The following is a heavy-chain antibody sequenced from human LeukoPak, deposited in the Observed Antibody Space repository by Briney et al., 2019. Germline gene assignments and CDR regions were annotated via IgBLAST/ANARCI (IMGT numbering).Heavy chain of an antibody. CDR2: ISGSGGST. J-gene: IGHJ4*02. D-gene: IGHD3-22*01. Sequence: RGGSLRLSCAPSGFTFISYAMSWGRQAPRKGLEWGSVISGSGGSTYYADSVQGRFTISRDNSNNTLYLQMTSLRADDTAVYHGARRGYDSSGYYGYFDYWAQGTLVTVSS. CDR3: ARRGYDSSGYYGYFDY. V-gene: IGHV3-23*01. CDR1: GFTFISYA.